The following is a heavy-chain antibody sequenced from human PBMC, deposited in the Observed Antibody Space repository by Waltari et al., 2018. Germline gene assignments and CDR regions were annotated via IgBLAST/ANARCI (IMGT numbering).Heavy chain of an antibody. CDR3: ARSPLTLEDDAFDI. D-gene: IGHD3-3*02. Sequence: EVQLVESGGGLVQPGGSLRLSCAASGFTVSSNYMSWVRQAPGKGLEWVSVIYSGGSTYYADSVKGRFTISRDKSKNTLYLQMNSLRAEDTAVYYCARSPLTLEDDAFDIWGQGTMVTVSS. J-gene: IGHJ3*02. CDR2: IYSGGST. V-gene: IGHV3-66*02. CDR1: GFTVSSNY.